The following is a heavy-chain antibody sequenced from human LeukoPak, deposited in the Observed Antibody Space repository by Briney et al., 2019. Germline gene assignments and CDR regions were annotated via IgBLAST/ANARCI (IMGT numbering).Heavy chain of an antibody. V-gene: IGHV3-30*04. CDR1: GFTFSSYA. CDR2: ISYHGSNK. J-gene: IGHJ6*02. D-gene: IGHD4/OR15-4a*01. CDR3: AIVWGYTHYYYYYVMVV. Sequence: GRSLRLSCAASGFTFSSYAMHWVRHAPGKGLEGVTVISYHGSNKYYADSVKGRFTISRDNSKNTLYLQMNSLRAEDTAVYYCAIVWGYTHYYYYYVMVVWGEETTVTVSS.